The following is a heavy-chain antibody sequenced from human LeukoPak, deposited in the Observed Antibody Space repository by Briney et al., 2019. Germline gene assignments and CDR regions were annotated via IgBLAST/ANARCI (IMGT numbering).Heavy chain of an antibody. D-gene: IGHD6-6*01. Sequence: SSETLSLTCAVYDGSFTDYHWTWIRQPPGKGLEWIGEINHSGSTRYSPSLKSRATISVDTPKNQFSLKLSSVTAADTAVYYCARATEGYSSSVVYMDVWGKGTTVTVSS. CDR1: DGSFTDYH. J-gene: IGHJ6*03. CDR3: ARATEGYSSSVVYMDV. V-gene: IGHV4-34*01. CDR2: INHSGST.